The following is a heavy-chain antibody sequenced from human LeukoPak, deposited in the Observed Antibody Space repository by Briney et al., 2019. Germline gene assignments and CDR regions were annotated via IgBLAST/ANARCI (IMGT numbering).Heavy chain of an antibody. V-gene: IGHV1-46*01. CDR3: ARERAEVVVTAISRRFDY. D-gene: IGHD2-21*02. J-gene: IGHJ4*02. CDR1: GYTFTSFY. Sequence: ASVKVSCKASGYTFTSFYMHWVRQAPGQGLEWMGIINPRGGSTTSAQKFQGRVTLTRDMSTSTVYMELSSLRSEDTAVYYCARERAEVVVTAISRRFDYWGQGTLVTVSS. CDR2: INPRGGST.